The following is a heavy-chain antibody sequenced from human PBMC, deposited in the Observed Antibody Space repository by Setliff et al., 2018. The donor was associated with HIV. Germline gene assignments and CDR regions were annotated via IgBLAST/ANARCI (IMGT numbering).Heavy chain of an antibody. CDR2: IKHGGSA. CDR1: GGSFSGFY. V-gene: IGHV4-34*01. D-gene: IGHD2-15*01. CDR3: ARGAYCGGASCSLTRFDP. J-gene: IGHJ5*02. Sequence: SETLSLTCAVYGGSFSGFYWTWIRQPPGKGLEWIGEIKHGGSANYNQSLKSRVTISVDGSTNQFSLKLGSVTAADAAVYYCARGAYCGGASCSLTRFDPWGQGTLVTVSS.